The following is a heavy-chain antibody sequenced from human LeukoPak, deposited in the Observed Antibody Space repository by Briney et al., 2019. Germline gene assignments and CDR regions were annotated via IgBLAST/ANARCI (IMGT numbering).Heavy chain of an antibody. Sequence: ASVKVSCKASGYTFTSYNINWVRQATGQGLEWMGWMNPNSGDTGYAQKFQGRVTITRDTSASTAYMELSSLRSEDTAVYYCARSGGIVVEYREFDPWGQGTLVTVSS. CDR1: GYTFTSYN. V-gene: IGHV1-8*01. D-gene: IGHD2-2*01. J-gene: IGHJ5*02. CDR2: MNPNSGDT. CDR3: ARSGGIVVEYREFDP.